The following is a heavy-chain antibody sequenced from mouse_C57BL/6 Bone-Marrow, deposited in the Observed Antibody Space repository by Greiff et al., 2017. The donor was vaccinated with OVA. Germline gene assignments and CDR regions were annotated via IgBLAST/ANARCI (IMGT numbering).Heavy chain of an antibody. V-gene: IGHV14-4*01. CDR2: IDPENGDT. Sequence: VQLQQSGAELVRPGASVKLSCTASGFNIKDDYMHWVKQRPEQGLEWIGWIDPENGDTEYASKFQGKATITADTSSNTAYLQLSSLTSEDTAVYYCTPTFMDYWGKGTSVTVSS. CDR1: GFNIKDDY. J-gene: IGHJ4*01. CDR3: TPTFMDY. D-gene: IGHD6-1*01.